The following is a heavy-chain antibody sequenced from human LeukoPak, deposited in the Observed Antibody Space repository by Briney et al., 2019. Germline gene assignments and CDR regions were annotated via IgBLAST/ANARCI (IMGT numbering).Heavy chain of an antibody. D-gene: IGHD3-10*01. CDR2: MNPNSGNT. CDR3: ARTQGVLGYYYMDV. V-gene: IGHV1-8*02. CDR1: RDTFTNNA. Sequence: ASVKVSCKASRDTFTNNAISWVRQATGQGLEWMGWMNPNSGNTGYAQKFQGRVTMTRNTSISTAYMELSSLRSEDTAVYYCARTQGVLGYYYMDVWGKGTTVTISS. J-gene: IGHJ6*03.